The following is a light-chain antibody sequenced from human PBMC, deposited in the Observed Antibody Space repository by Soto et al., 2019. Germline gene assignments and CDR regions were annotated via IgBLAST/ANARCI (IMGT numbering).Light chain of an antibody. V-gene: IGKV3-11*01. CDR2: DAS. J-gene: IGKJ5*01. CDR1: QSVSSY. Sequence: EIVLTQSPATLSLSPGERATLSCRASQSVSSYLAWYQHKPGQAPRLLIYDASNRATGIPARFSGSGSGTDFTLTISSLEPEDFAVYYCQQRSNWPPITFGQGTLREIK. CDR3: QQRSNWPPIT.